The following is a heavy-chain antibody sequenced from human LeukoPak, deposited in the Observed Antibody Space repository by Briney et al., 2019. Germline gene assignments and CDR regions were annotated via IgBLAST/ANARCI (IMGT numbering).Heavy chain of an antibody. Sequence: PGESLRLSCAASGFTFGDYSTHWVRQAPGKGLEWVSLINWAGSSTHYTDSVKGRFTISRDNSKNSLYLQMNSLRTEDTAFYYCAKGDKYDTSGYLPGDSWGQGTLVTVSS. J-gene: IGHJ5*01. D-gene: IGHD3-22*01. V-gene: IGHV3-43*01. CDR3: AKGDKYDTSGYLPGDS. CDR1: GFTFGDYS. CDR2: INWAGSST.